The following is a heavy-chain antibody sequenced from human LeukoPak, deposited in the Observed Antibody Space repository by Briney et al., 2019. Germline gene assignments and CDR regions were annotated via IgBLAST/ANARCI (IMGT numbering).Heavy chain of an antibody. V-gene: IGHV3-9*01. CDR2: ISWNGGSI. CDR1: GFTFDDYA. CDR3: AKDNSYGPGYYYMDV. Sequence: SGRSLRLSCAASGFTFDDYAMHWVRQAPGKGLEWVSGISWNGGSIGYADSVKGRFTISRDNAKNSLYLQMNSLRAEDTALYYCAKDNSYGPGYYYMDVWGKGTTVTVSS. J-gene: IGHJ6*03. D-gene: IGHD5-18*01.